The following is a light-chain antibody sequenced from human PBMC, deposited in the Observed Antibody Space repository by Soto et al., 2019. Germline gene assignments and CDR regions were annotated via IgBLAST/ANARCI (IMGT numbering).Light chain of an antibody. V-gene: IGLV2-14*01. CDR3: STLLYV. CDR1: SSDVGGYNS. J-gene: IGLJ1*01. CDR2: EVS. Sequence: QSVLTQPASVSGSPGQSITISCTGTSSDVGGYNSVSWYQQHPGKAPKLMIYEVSNRPSGVSNRFSGSKSGNTASLTISGLQADDEADSTSSTLLYVFGTGTKLTVL.